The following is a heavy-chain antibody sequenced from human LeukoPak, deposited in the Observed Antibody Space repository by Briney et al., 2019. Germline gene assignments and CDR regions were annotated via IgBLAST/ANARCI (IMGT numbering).Heavy chain of an antibody. D-gene: IGHD6-6*01. CDR3: ARDRHQIAARRSFDY. CDR1: GGTFSSYA. Sequence: SVKVSCKASGGTFSSYAISWVRQAPGQGLEWMGGIIPIFGTANYAQKFQGRVTITADKSTSTAYMELSSLRSEDTAVYYCARDRHQIAARRSFDYWGQGTLVTVSS. J-gene: IGHJ4*02. CDR2: IIPIFGTA. V-gene: IGHV1-69*06.